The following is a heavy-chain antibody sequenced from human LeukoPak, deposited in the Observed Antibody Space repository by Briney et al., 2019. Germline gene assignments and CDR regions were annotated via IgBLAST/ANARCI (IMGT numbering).Heavy chain of an antibody. J-gene: IGHJ4*02. CDR3: AKPRGDTAMVRDPTFDY. CDR1: GFTFSSYG. D-gene: IGHD5-18*01. CDR2: ISYDGSNK. V-gene: IGHV3-30*18. Sequence: GGSLRLSCAASGFTFSSYGMHWVRQAPGKGLEWVAVISYDGSNKYYADSVKGRFTISRDNSKNTLYLQMNSLRAEDTAVYYCAKPRGDTAMVRDPTFDYWGQGTLVTVSS.